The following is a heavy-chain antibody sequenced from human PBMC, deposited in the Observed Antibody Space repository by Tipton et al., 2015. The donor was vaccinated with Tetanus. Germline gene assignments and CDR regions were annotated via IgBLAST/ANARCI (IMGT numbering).Heavy chain of an antibody. Sequence: QLVQSGAEVKKPGASVKVSCKASGYTFTGYYMHWVRQAPGQGLEWMGWINPNSGGTNYAQKFQGRVTMTRDTSISTAYMELSRLRSDDTAVYYCARGQTDYDILTGNWFDPWGQGTLVTVSS. J-gene: IGHJ5*02. D-gene: IGHD3-9*01. CDR2: INPNSGGT. CDR1: GYTFTGYY. CDR3: ARGQTDYDILTGNWFDP. V-gene: IGHV1-2*02.